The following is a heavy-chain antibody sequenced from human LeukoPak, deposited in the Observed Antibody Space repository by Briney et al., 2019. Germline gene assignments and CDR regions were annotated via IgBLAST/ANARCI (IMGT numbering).Heavy chain of an antibody. Sequence: SVKVSCKASGGTFSNYAISWVRQAPGQGLEWMGGIIPIFGTANYAQKFRGRVTITADKSTRTAYMELSSLRSEDTAVYYCARGRGSPYYYYMDVWGKGTTVTVSS. CDR2: IIPIFGTA. CDR3: ARGRGSPYYYYMDV. D-gene: IGHD6-19*01. V-gene: IGHV1-69*06. J-gene: IGHJ6*03. CDR1: GGTFSNYA.